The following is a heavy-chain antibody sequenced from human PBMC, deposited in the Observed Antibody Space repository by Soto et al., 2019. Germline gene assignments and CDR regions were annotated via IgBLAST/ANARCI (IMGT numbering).Heavy chain of an antibody. CDR2: INHSGST. J-gene: IGHJ4*02. D-gene: IGHD3-10*01. Sequence: PSETLSLTCAVYGGSFSGYYWSWIRQPPGKGLEWIGEINHSGSTNCGPSLKSRVTISVDTSKNQFSLKLSSVTAADTAVYYCARGTLRLSITMVRAPTPILDYWGQGTLVTVSS. V-gene: IGHV4-34*01. CDR3: ARGTLRLSITMVRAPTPILDY. CDR1: GGSFSGYY.